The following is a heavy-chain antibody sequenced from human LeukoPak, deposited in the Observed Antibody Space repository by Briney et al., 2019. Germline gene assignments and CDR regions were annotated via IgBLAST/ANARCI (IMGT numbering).Heavy chain of an antibody. V-gene: IGHV1-8*01. CDR2: MNPNSGNT. J-gene: IGHJ4*02. Sequence: ASVKVSCKASGYTFTSYDINWVRQATGQGLEWMGWMNPNSGNTGYAKKFQGRVTMTRNTSISTAYMELSSLRSEDTAVYYCARGLMRAYNWNYWGQGTLVTVSS. CDR3: ARGLMRAYNWNY. CDR1: GYTFTSYD. D-gene: IGHD1-20*01.